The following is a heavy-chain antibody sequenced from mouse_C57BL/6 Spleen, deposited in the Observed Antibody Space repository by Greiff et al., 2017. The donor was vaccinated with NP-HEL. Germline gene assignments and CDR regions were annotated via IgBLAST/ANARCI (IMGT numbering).Heavy chain of an antibody. J-gene: IGHJ4*01. CDR1: GFTFSDYY. CDR2: ISNGGGST. CDR3: ARQDYDYGYAMDY. D-gene: IGHD2-4*01. Sequence: DVKLVESGGGLVQPGGSLKLSCAASGFTFSDYYMYWVRQTPEKRLEWVAYISNGGGSTYYPDTVKGRFTISRDNAKNTLYLQMSRLKSEDTAMYYCARQDYDYGYAMDYWGQGTSVTVSS. V-gene: IGHV5-12*01.